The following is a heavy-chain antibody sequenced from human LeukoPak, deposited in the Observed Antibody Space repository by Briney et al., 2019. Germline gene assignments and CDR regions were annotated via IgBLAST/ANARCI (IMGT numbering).Heavy chain of an antibody. CDR1: GFTFGDYG. D-gene: IGHD2-15*01. CDR3: TTRYCSGGSCYRQFGY. Sequence: KPGRSLRLSCTASGFTFGDYGMSWVRQAPGKGLEWVGRIKSKTDGGTTDYAAPVKGRFTISRDDSKNTLYLQMNSLKTEDTAVYYCTTRYCSGGSCYRQFGYWGQGTLVTVSS. V-gene: IGHV3-15*01. CDR2: IKSKTDGGTT. J-gene: IGHJ4*02.